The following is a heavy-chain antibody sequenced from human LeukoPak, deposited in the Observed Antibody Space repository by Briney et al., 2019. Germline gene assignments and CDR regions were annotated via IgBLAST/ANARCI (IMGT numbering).Heavy chain of an antibody. J-gene: IGHJ5*02. CDR3: AKDALIAVAGTGWFDP. CDR1: GFTFDDYG. V-gene: IGHV3-30*18. CDR2: ISYDGSNK. D-gene: IGHD6-19*01. Sequence: GGSLRLSCAASGFTFDDYGMSWVRQAPGKGLEWVAVISYDGSNKYYADSVKGRFTISRDNSKNTLYLQMNSLRAEDTAVYYCAKDALIAVAGTGWFDPWGQGTLVTVSS.